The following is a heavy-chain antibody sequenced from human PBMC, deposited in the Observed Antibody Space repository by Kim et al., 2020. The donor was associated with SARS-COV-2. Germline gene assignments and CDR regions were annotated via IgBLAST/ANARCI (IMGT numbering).Heavy chain of an antibody. CDR1: GFTFSSYS. Sequence: GGSLRLSCAASGFTFSSYSMNWVRQAPGKGLEWVSSISSSSSYIYYADSVKGRFTISRDNAKNSLYLQMNSLRAEDTAVYYCARDGEMGIAAAGTSYYYYGMDVWGQGTTVTVSS. CDR2: ISSSSSYI. V-gene: IGHV3-21*01. CDR3: ARDGEMGIAAAGTSYYYYGMDV. D-gene: IGHD6-13*01. J-gene: IGHJ6*02.